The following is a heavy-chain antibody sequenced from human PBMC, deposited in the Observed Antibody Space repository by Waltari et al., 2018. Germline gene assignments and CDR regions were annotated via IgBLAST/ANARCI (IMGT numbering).Heavy chain of an antibody. CDR1: GYTLTELS. CDR2: FDPEDGET. D-gene: IGHD3-10*01. Sequence: QVQLVQSGAEVKKPGASVKVSCKVSGYTLTELSMHWVRQAPGKGLEWMGGFDPEDGETIYAQKFQGRVTITADESTSTAYMELSSLRSEDTAVYYCARGFGELSYDYWGQGTLVTVSS. CDR3: ARGFGELSYDY. J-gene: IGHJ4*02. V-gene: IGHV1-24*01.